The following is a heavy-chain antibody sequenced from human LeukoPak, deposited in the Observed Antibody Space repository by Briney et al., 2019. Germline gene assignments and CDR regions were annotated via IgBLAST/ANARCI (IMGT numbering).Heavy chain of an antibody. CDR3: ARERWMQSFDS. D-gene: IGHD2-2*03. CDR1: GFSFDGYA. V-gene: IGHV3-30*15. J-gene: IGHJ4*02. Sequence: GGSLRLSCAASGFSFDGYAVHWVRQAPGKGLQWVAVISHDGSTKYYADSVKGRFSISRDNSNNTLYLQMSSLRPEDTALYYCARERWMQSFDSWGQGTLATVSS. CDR2: ISHDGSTK.